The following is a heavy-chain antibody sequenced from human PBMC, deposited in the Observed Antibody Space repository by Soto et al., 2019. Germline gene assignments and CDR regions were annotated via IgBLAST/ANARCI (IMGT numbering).Heavy chain of an antibody. J-gene: IGHJ6*02. CDR3: ARDWGYDPDPTYYYGMDV. D-gene: IGHD5-12*01. CDR1: GDTVSTNTAA. CDR2: IYYKSRWYN. Sequence: PSQTLSLTCAISGDTVSTNTAAWNWSRQSPSRGLEWLGRIYYKSRWYNDYSESLKSRIAIIPDTSRNQFSLQLNSVIPEDTAVYYCARDWGYDPDPTYYYGMDVWGQGTKVTVSS. V-gene: IGHV6-1*01.